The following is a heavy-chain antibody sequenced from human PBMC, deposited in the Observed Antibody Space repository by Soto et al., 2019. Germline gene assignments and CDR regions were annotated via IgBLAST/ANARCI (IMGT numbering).Heavy chain of an antibody. CDR2: TYYRSKWYN. D-gene: IGHD6-13*01. J-gene: IGHJ5*02. Sequence: SPTLSLPCAISGDSVSSNSAAWNWIRQSPSRGLEWLGRTYYRSKWYNDYAVSVKSRITINPDTSKNQFSLQLNSVTPEDTAVYYCARGASPIAAAADNWFDPWGQGTLVTVSS. V-gene: IGHV6-1*01. CDR3: ARGASPIAAAADNWFDP. CDR1: GDSVSSNSAA.